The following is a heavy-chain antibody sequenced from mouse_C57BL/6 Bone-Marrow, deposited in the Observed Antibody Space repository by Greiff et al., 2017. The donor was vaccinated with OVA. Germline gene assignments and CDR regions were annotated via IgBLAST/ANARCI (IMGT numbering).Heavy chain of an antibody. CDR3: AREGPIYYYGSSPSYAMDY. V-gene: IGHV1-64*01. J-gene: IGHJ4*01. CDR1: GYTFTSYW. CDR2: IHPNSGST. Sequence: QVQLQQPGAELVKPGASVKLSCKASGYTFTSYWMHWVKQRPGQGLEWIGMIHPNSGSTNYNEKFKSKATLTVDKSSSTAYMQLSSLTSEDSAVYYCAREGPIYYYGSSPSYAMDYWGQGTSVTVSS. D-gene: IGHD1-1*01.